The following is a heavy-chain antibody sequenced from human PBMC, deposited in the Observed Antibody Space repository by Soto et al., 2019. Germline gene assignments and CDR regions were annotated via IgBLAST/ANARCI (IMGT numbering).Heavy chain of an antibody. CDR3: ARAFWGYWSGGSCYPPSGMDV. D-gene: IGHD2-15*01. CDR2: IYYSGST. V-gene: IGHV4-31*03. Sequence: SETLSLTCTVSGGSISSGGYYWSWIRQHPGKGLEWIGYIYYSGSTYYNPSLKSRVTISVVTSKNQFSLKLSSVTAADTAVYYCARAFWGYWSGGSCYPPSGMDVWGQGTTVTVAS. CDR1: GGSISSGGYY. J-gene: IGHJ6*02.